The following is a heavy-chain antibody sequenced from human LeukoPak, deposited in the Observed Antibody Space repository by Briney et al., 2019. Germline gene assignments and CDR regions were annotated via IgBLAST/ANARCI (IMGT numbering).Heavy chain of an antibody. CDR3: ASQGWLQFWWYFDL. Sequence: SETLSLTCTVSGGSISSSSYYWGWIRQPPGKGLEWIGSIYYSGSTYYNPPLKSRVTISVDTSKNQFSLKLSSVTAADTAVYYCASQGWLQFWWYFDLWGRGTLVTVSS. D-gene: IGHD5-24*01. CDR1: GGSISSSSYY. J-gene: IGHJ2*01. V-gene: IGHV4-39*07. CDR2: IYYSGST.